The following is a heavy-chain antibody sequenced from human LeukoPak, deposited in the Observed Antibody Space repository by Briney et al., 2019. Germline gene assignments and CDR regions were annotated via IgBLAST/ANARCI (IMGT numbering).Heavy chain of an antibody. V-gene: IGHV1-24*01. Sequence: GASVKVSCKVSGYTLTELSMHWVRQAPGKGVEWMGGFDPEDGETIYAQKFQGRVTMTEDTSTDTAYMELSSLRSEDTAVYYCATALIGYCSSTSCYRTDYWGQGTLVTVSS. CDR1: GYTLTELS. J-gene: IGHJ4*02. D-gene: IGHD2-2*01. CDR2: FDPEDGET. CDR3: ATALIGYCSSTSCYRTDY.